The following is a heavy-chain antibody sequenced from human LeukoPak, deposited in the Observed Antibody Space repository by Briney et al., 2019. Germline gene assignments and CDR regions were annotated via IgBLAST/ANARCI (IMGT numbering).Heavy chain of an antibody. CDR2: IYYSGST. CDR3: ARGSRGYSYGYPFSGWFDP. Sequence: SETLSLTCTVSGGSISSYYWSWIRQPPGKGLEWIGYIYYSGSTNYNPSLKSRVTISVDTSKNQFSLKLSSVTAAGTAVYYCARGSRGYSYGYPFSGWFDPWGQGTLVTVSS. D-gene: IGHD5-18*01. J-gene: IGHJ5*02. CDR1: GGSISSYY. V-gene: IGHV4-59*01.